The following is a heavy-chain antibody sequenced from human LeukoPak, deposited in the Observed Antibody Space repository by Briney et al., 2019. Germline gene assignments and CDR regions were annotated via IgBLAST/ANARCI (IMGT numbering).Heavy chain of an antibody. V-gene: IGHV4-39*07. CDR3: ARPGGYYYGMDV. CDR2: INHSGST. D-gene: IGHD1-26*01. Sequence: PSETLSLTCTVSGGSISSGDYYWSWIRQPPGKGLEWIGEINHSGSTNYNPSLKSRVTISVDTSKNQFSLKLSSVTAADTAVYYCARPGGYYYGMDVWGQGTLVTVSS. CDR1: GGSISSGDYY. J-gene: IGHJ6*02.